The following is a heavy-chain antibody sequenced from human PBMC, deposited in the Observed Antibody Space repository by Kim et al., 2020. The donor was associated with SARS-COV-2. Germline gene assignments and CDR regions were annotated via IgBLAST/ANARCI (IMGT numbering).Heavy chain of an antibody. J-gene: IGHJ4*02. D-gene: IGHD4-17*01. CDR2: INAGNGNS. V-gene: IGHV1-3*01. Sequence: ASVKVSCKASGYTFTSYAMHGVRQAPGQRLEGMGWINAGNGNSKYSQKFQGRVTITRDTSASTAYMELSSLRSEDTAVYYCVRVGDYGDPRPWDYWGQGTLVTVSS. CDR1: GYTFTSYA. CDR3: VRVGDYGDPRPWDY.